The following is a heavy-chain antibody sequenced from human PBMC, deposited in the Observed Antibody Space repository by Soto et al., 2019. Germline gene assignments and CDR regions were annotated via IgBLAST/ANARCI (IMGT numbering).Heavy chain of an antibody. CDR1: GFTFSSYE. Sequence: GGSLRLSCGASGFTFSSYEMNWVRQAPGKGLEWVSYISSSGSTIYYADSVKGRFTISRDNSNDTLILQMNSLRAEDTAIYYCVRVAATGYRGWFGPWGQGLQVTVSS. J-gene: IGHJ5*02. CDR2: ISSSGSTI. CDR3: VRVAATGYRGWFGP. V-gene: IGHV3-48*03. D-gene: IGHD6-13*01.